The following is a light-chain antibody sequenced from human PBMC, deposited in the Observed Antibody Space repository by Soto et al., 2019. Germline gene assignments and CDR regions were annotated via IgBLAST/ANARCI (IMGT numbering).Light chain of an antibody. Sequence: DIQVTQSPSSLSASVGDRVTITCRASQGIDNHLAWYQQKPGKAPKLLIYGASTLPSGVPSRFSGSGSGTDFTLTISSLQPEDVASYYCQKYNSAPLTCGPGTRVDIK. V-gene: IGKV1-27*01. CDR2: GAS. J-gene: IGKJ3*01. CDR1: QGIDNH. CDR3: QKYNSAPLT.